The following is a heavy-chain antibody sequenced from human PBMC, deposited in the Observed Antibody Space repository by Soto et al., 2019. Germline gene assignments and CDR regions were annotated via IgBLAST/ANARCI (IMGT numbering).Heavy chain of an antibody. J-gene: IGHJ4*02. CDR2: IFSSGST. Sequence: SETLSLTCTVSGGSINTFYWSWVRQPAGKGLEWIGRIFSSGSTSFNPSLESRVAMSVDTSKNHFSLNLSSVTAADMAVYYCAREGSYSAYNFVQWLQLCCFVFWGQGRRATVSS. V-gene: IGHV4-4*07. CDR3: AREGSYSAYNFVQWLQLCCFVF. CDR1: GGSINTFY. D-gene: IGHD5-12*01.